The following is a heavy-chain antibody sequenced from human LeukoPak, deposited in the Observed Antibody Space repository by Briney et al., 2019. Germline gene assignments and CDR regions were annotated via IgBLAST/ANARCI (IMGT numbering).Heavy chain of an antibody. D-gene: IGHD3-3*01. CDR1: GFTFSSYG. CDR2: IWYDGSNK. CDR3: AKPPYDFWSGPYSGRGYYYYYMDV. Sequence: GGSLRLSCAASGFTFSSYGMHWVRHAPGKGLEWVAVIWYDGSNKYYADSVKGRFTISRDNSKNTLYLQMNSLRAEDTAVYYCAKPPYDFWSGPYSGRGYYYYYMDVWGKGTTVTVSS. J-gene: IGHJ6*03. V-gene: IGHV3-33*06.